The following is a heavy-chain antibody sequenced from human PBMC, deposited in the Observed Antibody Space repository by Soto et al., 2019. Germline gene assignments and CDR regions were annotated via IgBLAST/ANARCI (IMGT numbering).Heavy chain of an antibody. D-gene: IGHD6-13*01. CDR2: ISGSGDST. Sequence: EVQLLESGGGLVQPGGSLRLSCAASGFTFSSYAMSWVRQAPGKGLEWVSVISGSGDSTYYADSVRGRFTISRDNSKNPLYLQMNSVRAEDTAVYYCAKDRDGAAAGPTKFYGMDVWGQGTTVTVSS. CDR3: AKDRDGAAAGPTKFYGMDV. V-gene: IGHV3-23*01. CDR1: GFTFSSYA. J-gene: IGHJ6*02.